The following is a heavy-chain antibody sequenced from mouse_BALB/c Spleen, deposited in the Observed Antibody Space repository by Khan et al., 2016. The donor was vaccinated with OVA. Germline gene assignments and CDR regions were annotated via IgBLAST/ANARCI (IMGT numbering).Heavy chain of an antibody. CDR1: GFTFSSYG. J-gene: IGHJ4*01. V-gene: IGHV5-6*01. CDR3: AIQFITTATMDY. CDR2: ISSGGSYT. Sequence: EVMLVESGGDLVKPGGSLKLSCAASGFTFSSYGMSWVRQTPDKRLEWVATISSGGSYTYYPDSVKGRFTISRDNAKNTLYLQMSSLKSEETAMYYCAIQFITTATMDYWGQGTSVTVSS. D-gene: IGHD1-2*01.